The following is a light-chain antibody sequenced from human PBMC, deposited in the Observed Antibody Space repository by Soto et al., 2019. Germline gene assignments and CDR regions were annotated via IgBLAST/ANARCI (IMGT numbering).Light chain of an antibody. CDR2: AAS. J-gene: IGKJ1*01. CDR3: QKYNSAPPSWT. Sequence: DIQMTQSPSSLSASVGDRVTITCRASQGISNYLAWYQQKPGKVPKLLIYAASTLQSGVPSRFSGSGSGTDFTLTISSLPPEAVATYYCQKYNSAPPSWTFGQGTKVEIK. V-gene: IGKV1-27*01. CDR1: QGISNY.